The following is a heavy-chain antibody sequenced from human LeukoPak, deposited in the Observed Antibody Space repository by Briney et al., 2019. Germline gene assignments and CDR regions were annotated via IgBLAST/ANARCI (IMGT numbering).Heavy chain of an antibody. CDR1: EFMFSTYW. CDR2: INEDGGEK. D-gene: IGHD3-16*01. Sequence: GGSLRLSCVASEFMFSTYWMSWVRHAPGEGVEWGATINEDGGEKYYVDSVNGRFTISRDNAKHSLYLQLSSLGVEDTAVYYCARALDYMDVWGKGTTVTVSS. V-gene: IGHV3-7*01. CDR3: ARALDYMDV. J-gene: IGHJ6*03.